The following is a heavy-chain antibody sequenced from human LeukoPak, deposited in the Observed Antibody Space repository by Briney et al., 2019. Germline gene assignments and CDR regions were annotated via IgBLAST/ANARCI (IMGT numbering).Heavy chain of an antibody. V-gene: IGHV1-46*01. CDR2: INPSGGST. J-gene: IGHJ4*02. CDR3: ARKDPSTGFDY. D-gene: IGHD2-2*01. CDR1: GYTFTSYY. Sequence: ASVKVSCKASGYTFTSYYMHWVRQAPGQGLEWMGIINPSGGSTSYAQKFQGRVPMTRDTSTSTVYMELSSLRSEDTAVYYCARKDPSTGFDYWDQGTLVTVSS.